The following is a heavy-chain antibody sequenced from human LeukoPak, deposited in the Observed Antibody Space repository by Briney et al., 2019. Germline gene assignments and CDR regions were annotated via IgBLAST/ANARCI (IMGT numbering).Heavy chain of an antibody. CDR1: GGSISSYY. Sequence: PSETLSLTCTVSGGSISSYYWSWIRQPPGKGLEWIGYIYYSGSTNYNPSLKSRVTISVDTSKSQFSLKLSSVTAADTAVYYCARGLYYYGSGSVYNMDVWGKGTTVTVSS. CDR2: IYYSGST. V-gene: IGHV4-59*01. CDR3: ARGLYYYGSGSVYNMDV. J-gene: IGHJ6*03. D-gene: IGHD3-10*01.